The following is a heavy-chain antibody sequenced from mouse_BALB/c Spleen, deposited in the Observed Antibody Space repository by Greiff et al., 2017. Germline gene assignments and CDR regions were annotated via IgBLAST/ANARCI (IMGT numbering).Heavy chain of an antibody. D-gene: IGHD4-1*01. J-gene: IGHJ1*01. CDR3: ARGWDGYWYFDV. CDR2: ISYDGSN. V-gene: IGHV3-6*02. Sequence: EVKLEESGPGLVKPSQSLSLTCSVTGYSITSGYYWNWIRQFPGNKLEWMGYISYDGSNNYNPSLKNRISITRDTSKNQFFLKLNSVTTEDTATYYCARGWDGYWYFDVWGAGTTVTVSS. CDR1: GYSITSGYY.